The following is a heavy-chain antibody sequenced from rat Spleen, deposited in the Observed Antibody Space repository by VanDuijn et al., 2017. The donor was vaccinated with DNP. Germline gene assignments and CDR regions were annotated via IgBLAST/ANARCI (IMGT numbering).Heavy chain of an antibody. D-gene: IGHD1-8*01. Sequence: EVQLVESGGGLVQPGRSLKLSCAASGFTFSNYYMAWVRQAPTKGLEWVASISTGGGSTYYPDSVKGRFTISRDNAKSTLYLQMNSLRSEDTATYYCTRGTTVAYWGQGVMVTVSS. V-gene: IGHV5-27*01. CDR1: GFTFSNYY. CDR3: TRGTTVAY. J-gene: IGHJ2*01. CDR2: ISTGGGST.